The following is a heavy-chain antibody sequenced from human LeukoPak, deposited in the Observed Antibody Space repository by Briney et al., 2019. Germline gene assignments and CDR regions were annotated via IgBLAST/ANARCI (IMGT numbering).Heavy chain of an antibody. D-gene: IGHD6-13*01. J-gene: IGHJ4*02. CDR3: ARELSGVSSIAAAGIDY. CDR1: GGSISSYY. Sequence: SETLSLTCTVSGGSISSYYWSWIRQPAGKGLEWIGRIYTSRSTNYNPSLKSRVTMSVDTSKNQFSLKLSSVTAADTAVYYCARELSGVSSIAAAGIDYWGQGTLVTVSS. V-gene: IGHV4-4*07. CDR2: IYTSRST.